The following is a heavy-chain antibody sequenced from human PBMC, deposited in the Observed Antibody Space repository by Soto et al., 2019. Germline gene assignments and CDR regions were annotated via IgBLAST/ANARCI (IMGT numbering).Heavy chain of an antibody. J-gene: IGHJ6*02. CDR1: GFTFSSYG. D-gene: IGHD2-2*01. V-gene: IGHV3-33*01. CDR3: AGVAPSNYGMDV. Sequence: QMQLVESGGGVVQPGRSLRLSCGVSGFTFSSYGMHWVRQAPGKGLEWVAVIWYDGSTKYYADSVQGRVTISRDNSKSALYLQMSSLRAEDTAVYFCAGVAPSNYGMDVWGQGTTVTVSS. CDR2: IWYDGSTK.